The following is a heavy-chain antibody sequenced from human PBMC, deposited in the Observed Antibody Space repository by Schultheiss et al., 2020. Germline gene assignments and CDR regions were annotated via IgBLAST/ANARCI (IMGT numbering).Heavy chain of an antibody. CDR2: IYSGGST. J-gene: IGHJ4*02. Sequence: GESLKISCAASGFTVSSNYMSWVRQAPGKGLEWVSVIYSGGSTYYADSVKGRFTISRDNSKNTLYLQMNSLRAEDTAVYYCARGGADPFDYWGQGTLVTVSS. D-gene: IGHD3-16*01. CDR3: ARGGADPFDY. V-gene: IGHV3-66*02. CDR1: GFTVSSNY.